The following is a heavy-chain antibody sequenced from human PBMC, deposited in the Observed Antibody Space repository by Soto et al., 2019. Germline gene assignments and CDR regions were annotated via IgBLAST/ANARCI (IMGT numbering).Heavy chain of an antibody. Sequence: QVQLVQSGAEVKKPGSSVKVSCKASGGPFNSYSMIWVRQAPGQGLEWMGGIIPLFGTASYPQKFQGRVTITADESTTTTFMELRSLRSEETAVYYCARESGYSYGYSGFDIWGQGTLVTISA. D-gene: IGHD5-18*01. CDR1: GGPFNSYS. V-gene: IGHV1-69*01. CDR3: ARESGYSYGYSGFDI. J-gene: IGHJ3*02. CDR2: IIPLFGTA.